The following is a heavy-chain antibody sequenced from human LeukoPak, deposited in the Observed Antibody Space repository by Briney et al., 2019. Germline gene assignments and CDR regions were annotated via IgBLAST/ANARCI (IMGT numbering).Heavy chain of an antibody. Sequence: RGGSLRLSCAASGFTVSSNYMSWVRQAPGKGLEWVSAIYSGGSTYYADSVKGRFTISRDNSKNTLYLQMNSLRAEDTAVYYCAGTTVTYPYGMDVWGQGTTVTVSS. CDR1: GFTVSSNY. D-gene: IGHD4-17*01. V-gene: IGHV3-53*01. CDR2: IYSGGST. J-gene: IGHJ6*02. CDR3: AGTTVTYPYGMDV.